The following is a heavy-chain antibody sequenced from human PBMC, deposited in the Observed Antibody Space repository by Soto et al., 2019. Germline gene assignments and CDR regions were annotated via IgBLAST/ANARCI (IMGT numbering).Heavy chain of an antibody. CDR3: ARVPTDSSGYYKYYFDY. CDR2: INPYNGNT. V-gene: IGHV1-18*04. D-gene: IGHD3-22*01. Sequence: ASVKVSCKASGYTFTNYGIIWQRQAPGQGLEWMGWINPYNGNTNYAQRVQGRVTMTTDTSTSTAYMELRSLRSDDTAVYYCARVPTDSSGYYKYYFDYWGQGTLVTV. J-gene: IGHJ4*02. CDR1: GYTFTNYG.